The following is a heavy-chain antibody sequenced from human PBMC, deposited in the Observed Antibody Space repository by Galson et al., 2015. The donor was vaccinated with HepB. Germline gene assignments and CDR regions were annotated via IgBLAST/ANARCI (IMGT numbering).Heavy chain of an antibody. CDR3: AREKDCSSTTCYGRTDY. J-gene: IGHJ4*02. CDR2: IKQDGSEK. Sequence: SLRLSCAASGFTFSNYWMSWVRQAPGKGLEWVANIKQDGSEKYYVDSVKGRFTISRDNAKNSLYLQMNSLRAEDAAVYYCAREKDCSSTTCYGRTDYWGQGTLVTVSS. CDR1: GFTFSNYW. D-gene: IGHD2-2*01. V-gene: IGHV3-7*01.